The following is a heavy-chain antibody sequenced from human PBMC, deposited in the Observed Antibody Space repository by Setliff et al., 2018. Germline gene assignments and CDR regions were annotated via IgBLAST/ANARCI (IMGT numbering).Heavy chain of an antibody. CDR3: AREHPPGAFSYMDV. Sequence: GESLTISCAASGFTVSSYTMNWVRQAPGKGLEWVTAISSSSTYIFYADSVKGRFTISRDNARNALYLQMNSLRAEDTAVYFCAREHPPGAFSYMDVWGKGTTVTVSS. J-gene: IGHJ6*03. CDR2: ISSSSTYI. CDR1: GFTVSSYT. V-gene: IGHV3-21*01.